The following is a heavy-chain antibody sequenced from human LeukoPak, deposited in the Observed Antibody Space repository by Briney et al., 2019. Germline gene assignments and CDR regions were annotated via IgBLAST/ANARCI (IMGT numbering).Heavy chain of an antibody. V-gene: IGHV4-59*02. J-gene: IGHJ4*02. Sequence: SETLSLTCTVSGGSVSSYYWSWLRQPPGKGLEWIGYIYYSGSTTYNPSLKSRVTISVDTSKNQFSLKLSSVTAADTAVYYCARGPYHYDSSDYSAFDYWGQGTPVTVSS. CDR1: GGSVSSYY. CDR2: IYYSGST. D-gene: IGHD3-22*01. CDR3: ARGPYHYDSSDYSAFDY.